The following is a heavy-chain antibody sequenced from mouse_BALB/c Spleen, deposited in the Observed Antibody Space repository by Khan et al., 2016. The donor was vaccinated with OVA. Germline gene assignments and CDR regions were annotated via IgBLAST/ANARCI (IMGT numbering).Heavy chain of an antibody. Sequence: VQLKESGPGLVAPSQSLSITCTISGFSLTSYGIHWVRQPPGKGLEWLVVIWSDGSTTYNSTLKSRLSLTKDNSKSQVFLKMNSLQTDDTAMYYCARQPYYHYYVMDYWGQGTSVTVSS. CDR1: GFSLTSYG. V-gene: IGHV2-6-1*01. D-gene: IGHD2-10*01. J-gene: IGHJ4*01. CDR3: ARQPYYHYYVMDY. CDR2: IWSDGST.